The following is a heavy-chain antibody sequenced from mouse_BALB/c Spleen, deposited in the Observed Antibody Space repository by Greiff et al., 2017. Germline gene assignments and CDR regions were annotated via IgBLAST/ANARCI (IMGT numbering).Heavy chain of an antibody. D-gene: IGHD1-1*01. CDR3: ARPVVDYYAMDY. CDR2: ISSGRSTI. V-gene: IGHV5-17*02. Sequence: EVKLMESGGGLVQPGGSRKLSCAASGFTFSSFGMHWVRQAPEKGLEWVAYISSGRSTIYYAATVKGRFTIARDKPKNTLFLQMTSLRSDDTAMYYCARPVVDYYAMDYWGQGTSVTVSS. J-gene: IGHJ4*01. CDR1: GFTFSSFG.